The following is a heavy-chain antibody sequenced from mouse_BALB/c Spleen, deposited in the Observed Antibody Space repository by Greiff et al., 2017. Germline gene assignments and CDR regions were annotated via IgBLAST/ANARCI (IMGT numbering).Heavy chain of an antibody. D-gene: IGHD2-4*01. CDR1: GYTFTSYW. Sequence: QVQLKQSGAELAKPGASVKMSCKASGYTFTSYWMHWVKQRPGQGLEWIGYINPSTGYTEYNQKFKDKATLTADKSSSTAYMQLSSLTSEDSAVYYCAREGGLRRGFAYWGQGTLVTVSA. J-gene: IGHJ3*01. CDR3: AREGGLRRGFAY. V-gene: IGHV1-7*01. CDR2: INPSTGYT.